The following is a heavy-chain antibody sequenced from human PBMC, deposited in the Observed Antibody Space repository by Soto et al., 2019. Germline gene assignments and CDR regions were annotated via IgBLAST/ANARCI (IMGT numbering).Heavy chain of an antibody. D-gene: IGHD6-19*01. J-gene: IGHJ4*02. CDR3: AKGGRQWLVTSDFNY. CDR1: GFTFSDYA. V-gene: IGHV3-30*18. Sequence: VQLVESGGGVVQPGRSLRLSCAASGFTFSDYAMHWVRQAPGKGLEWVAVVSHDGRNTHYADSVKGRFTISRDSAKNTASLEMTGLRPEDKAVYYCAKGGRQWLVTSDFNYWGQGALVTVSS. CDR2: VSHDGRNT.